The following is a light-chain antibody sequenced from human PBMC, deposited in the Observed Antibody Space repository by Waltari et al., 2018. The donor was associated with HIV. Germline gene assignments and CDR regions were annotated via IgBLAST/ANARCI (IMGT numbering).Light chain of an antibody. V-gene: IGLV2-8*01. CDR2: DVS. CDR1: SSDLGAYNY. J-gene: IGLJ1*01. Sequence: QSALTQPPSASGSPGQSVTISCTGTSSDLGAYNYVSWYQPHPDKAPKLMIYDVSKRPSGVPDRFSGSKSGNTASLTVSGLQTEDEADYYCSSYAGSNNPYVFGTGTKVTVL. CDR3: SSYAGSNNPYV.